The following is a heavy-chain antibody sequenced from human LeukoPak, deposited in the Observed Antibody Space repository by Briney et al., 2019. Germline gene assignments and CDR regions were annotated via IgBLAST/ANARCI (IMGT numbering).Heavy chain of an antibody. CDR3: ARDHDSSGYNFDY. Sequence: PGGSLRLSCAASGFIFDAYTMHWVRQAPGKGLEWVSLISWDGDSTYYADSVKGRFTISRDNSKNSLYLQMNSLRTEDTALYYCARDHDSSGYNFDYCGQGTLVTVSS. CDR2: ISWDGDST. V-gene: IGHV3-43*01. J-gene: IGHJ4*02. CDR1: GFIFDAYT. D-gene: IGHD3-22*01.